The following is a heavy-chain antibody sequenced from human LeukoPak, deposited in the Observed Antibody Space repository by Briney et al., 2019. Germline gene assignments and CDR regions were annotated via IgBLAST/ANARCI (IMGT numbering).Heavy chain of an antibody. D-gene: IGHD6-19*01. CDR3: ARECCSGCFYYFDQ. CDR2: IKGDGSEK. Sequence: PGRSLRLSCAASGFTFSNHCMTWVSQAPGKALEWVCNIKGDGSEKYHVDSVKDRLTISRHNAKNSLYLQMNSLRAGDTALYYCARECCSGCFYYFDQWGQGTVVSVFS. V-gene: IGHV3-7*03. CDR1: GFTFSNHC. J-gene: IGHJ4*02.